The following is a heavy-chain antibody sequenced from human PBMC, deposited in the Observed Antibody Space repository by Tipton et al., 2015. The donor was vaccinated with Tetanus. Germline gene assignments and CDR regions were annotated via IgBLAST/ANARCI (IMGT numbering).Heavy chain of an antibody. Sequence: TLSLTCTVSGGSISGHYWNWIRQPPGKGLEWIGFIYSSGSTNYNPSLKSRVTISVDTSKNQFSLKMSSMTAADTAVYYCARVTLSLYYGLDYWGQGTRVTVSS. D-gene: IGHD3-16*02. CDR1: GGSISGHY. V-gene: IGHV4-59*11. CDR3: ARVTLSLYYGLDY. J-gene: IGHJ4*02. CDR2: IYSSGST.